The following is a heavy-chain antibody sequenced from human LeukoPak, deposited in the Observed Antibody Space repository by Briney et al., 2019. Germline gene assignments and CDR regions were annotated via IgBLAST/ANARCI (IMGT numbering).Heavy chain of an antibody. CDR2: IYYSGST. V-gene: IGHV4-39*01. J-gene: IGHJ4*02. Sequence: NPSETLSLTCTVPGGSISSSSYYWGWIRQPPGKGLEWIGSIYYSGSTYYNPSLKSRVTISVDTSKNQFSLKLSSVTAADTAVYYCARKGGYSGYDSSLGFDYWGQGTLVTVSS. CDR1: GGSISSSSYY. CDR3: ARKGGYSGYDSSLGFDY. D-gene: IGHD5-12*01.